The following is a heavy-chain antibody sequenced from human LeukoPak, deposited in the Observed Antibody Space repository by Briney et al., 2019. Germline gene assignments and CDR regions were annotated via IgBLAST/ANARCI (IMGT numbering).Heavy chain of an antibody. D-gene: IGHD5-24*01. V-gene: IGHV3-30-3*01. J-gene: IGHJ4*02. CDR3: ARERDEGFDY. Sequence: GGSLRLSCAASGFTFSSYAMHWVRQAPGKGLEWVAVISYDGSNKYYADSVKGRFTISRDNSKNTLYLQMNSLRAEDTAVYYCARERDEGFDYWGQGTLVTVSS. CDR2: ISYDGSNK. CDR1: GFTFSSYA.